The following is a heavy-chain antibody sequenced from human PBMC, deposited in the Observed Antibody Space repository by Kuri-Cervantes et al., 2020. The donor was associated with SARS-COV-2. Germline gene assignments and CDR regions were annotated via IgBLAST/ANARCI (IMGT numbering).Heavy chain of an antibody. CDR3: AKGWDYYGGSSFDW. Sequence: GGSLRLSCAVSGFTFSSYAMSWVRQAPGKGLEWVSAISGSGGSTYYADPVKGRLIISRDNSKNTTYMQMNDLIAADTAVYFCAKGWDYYGGSSFDWGGKGTLVTVSS. V-gene: IGHV3-23*01. J-gene: IGHJ4*02. CDR2: ISGSGGST. D-gene: IGHD4-23*01. CDR1: GFTFSSYA.